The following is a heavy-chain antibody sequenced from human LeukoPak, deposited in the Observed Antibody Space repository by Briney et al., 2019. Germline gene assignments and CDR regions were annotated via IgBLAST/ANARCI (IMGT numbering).Heavy chain of an antibody. J-gene: IGHJ4*02. CDR3: AKETRVWSGIWNFDC. Sequence: GGSLRLSCLASGFSFSNYGMHWVRQAPGKGLEWGAVIWFDGTNEDYADSVKGRFTISRDNPKNTLDLQMNSLRAEDTAVYYCAKETRVWSGIWNFDCWGQGTLVTVSS. V-gene: IGHV3-33*06. CDR1: GFSFSNYG. CDR2: IWFDGTNE. D-gene: IGHD3-3*01.